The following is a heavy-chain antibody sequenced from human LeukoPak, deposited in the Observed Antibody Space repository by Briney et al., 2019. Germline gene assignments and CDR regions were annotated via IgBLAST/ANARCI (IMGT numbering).Heavy chain of an antibody. CDR2: IYYTGST. Sequence: PSETLSLTCTVSGGSISRNYWSWIRQSPGKGLEWIGYIYYTGSTDYNPSLKSRVTISVDTSKNQFSLKLSSVTAADTAVYYCAPQIGGFGESDYWGQGTLVTVSS. D-gene: IGHD3-10*01. CDR1: GGSISRNY. V-gene: IGHV4-59*01. CDR3: APQIGGFGESDY. J-gene: IGHJ4*02.